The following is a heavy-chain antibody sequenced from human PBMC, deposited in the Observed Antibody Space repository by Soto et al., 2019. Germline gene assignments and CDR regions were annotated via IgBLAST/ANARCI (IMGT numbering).Heavy chain of an antibody. D-gene: IGHD6-19*01. CDR3: AKSAVAGGNAYYYYGMDV. J-gene: IGHJ6*02. V-gene: IGHV3-33*06. Sequence: QVQLVESGGGVVQPGRSLRLSCAASGFTFSSYGMHWVRHAPGKGLEWVAVIWYDGSNKYYADSVKGRFTISRDNSKNTLYLQMNSLRAEDTAVYYCAKSAVAGGNAYYYYGMDVWGQGTTVTVSS. CDR2: IWYDGSNK. CDR1: GFTFSSYG.